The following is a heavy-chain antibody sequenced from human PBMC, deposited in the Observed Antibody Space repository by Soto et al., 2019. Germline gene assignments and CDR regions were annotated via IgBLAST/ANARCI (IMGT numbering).Heavy chain of an antibody. CDR1: GFTFSSYS. J-gene: IGHJ4*02. CDR3: ASESLGYCSSTSCLYDY. V-gene: IGHV3-21*01. CDR2: ISSSSSYI. D-gene: IGHD2-2*01. Sequence: EVPLVESGGGLVKPGGSLRLSCAASGFTFSSYSMNWVRQAPGKGLEWVSSISSSSSYIYYADSVKGRFTISRDNAKNSLYLQMNSLRAEDTAVYYCASESLGYCSSTSCLYDYWGQGTLVTVSS.